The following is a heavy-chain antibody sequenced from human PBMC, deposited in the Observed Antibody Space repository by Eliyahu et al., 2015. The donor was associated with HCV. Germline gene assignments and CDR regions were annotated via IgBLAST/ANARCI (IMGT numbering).Heavy chain of an antibody. J-gene: IGHJ4*02. Sequence: QVQLQQWGAGLLKPSETLSLTCAVYGGSFSGYYWSWIRQPPGKGLEWIGEINHSGSTNYNPSLKSRVTISVDTSKNQFSLKLSSVTAADTAVYYCARRMGLGRKTGNDYWGQGTLVTVSS. D-gene: IGHD1-1*01. CDR3: ARRMGLGRKTGNDY. CDR2: INHSGST. V-gene: IGHV4-34*01. CDR1: GGSFSGYY.